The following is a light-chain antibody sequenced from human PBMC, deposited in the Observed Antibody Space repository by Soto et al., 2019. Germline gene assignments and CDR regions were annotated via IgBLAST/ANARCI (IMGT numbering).Light chain of an antibody. CDR1: QSVSNAY. V-gene: IGKV3-20*01. CDR2: GAS. CDR3: QQYAASPRT. J-gene: IGKJ1*01. Sequence: ELVLTQSPGTLSLSPRERATLSCRASQSVSNAYLAWYQHKVGQSPSLLIYGASNRAPGIPDRFSGSGSGTDFTLTISRLEPEDFAVYYCQQYAASPRTFGQGTQVEVK.